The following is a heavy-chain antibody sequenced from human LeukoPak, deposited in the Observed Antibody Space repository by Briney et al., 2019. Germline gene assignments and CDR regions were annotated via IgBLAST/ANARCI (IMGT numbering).Heavy chain of an antibody. V-gene: IGHV3-21*01. CDR1: GFTFSTYS. J-gene: IGHJ4*02. Sequence: GGSLRLSCAASGFTFSTYSMSWVRQAPGKGLEWGSSISSGSSYIYYADSVKGRFTISRDNAKNSLYRQMNSLRAEDTAVYYCARVPGDYWGQGTLVTVSS. CDR3: ARVPGDY. CDR2: ISSGSSYI.